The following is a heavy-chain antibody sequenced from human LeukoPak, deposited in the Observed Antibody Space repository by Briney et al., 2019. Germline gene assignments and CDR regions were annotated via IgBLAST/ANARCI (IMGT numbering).Heavy chain of an antibody. D-gene: IGHD1-26*01. Sequence: SETLSLTCTISGASTSAYYWSWIRQPPGKGLEWIGYSYSGGNANYNPSLKSRVTISIDTSENQFSLRLTSVTAADTAIYFCAHSKRGGGYYINAFAVWGQGALVTISS. CDR1: GASTSAYY. J-gene: IGHJ3*01. V-gene: IGHV4-59*01. CDR3: AHSKRGGGYYINAFAV. CDR2: SYSGGNA.